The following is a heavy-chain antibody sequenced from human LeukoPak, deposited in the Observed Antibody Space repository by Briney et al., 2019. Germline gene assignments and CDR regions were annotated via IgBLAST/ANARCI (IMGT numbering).Heavy chain of an antibody. V-gene: IGHV3-23*01. CDR2: ISSSGGST. CDR3: AKWRKATVTTSLDY. J-gene: IGHJ4*02. CDR1: GFTFSIYA. Sequence: GGSLRLSCAVSGFTFSIYAMSWVRQAPGKGLEWVSAISSSGGSTYYADSVKGRFTISGDNSKNTLYLQMNSLRAEDTAVYYCAKWRKATVTTSLDYWGQGTLVTVSS. D-gene: IGHD4-17*01.